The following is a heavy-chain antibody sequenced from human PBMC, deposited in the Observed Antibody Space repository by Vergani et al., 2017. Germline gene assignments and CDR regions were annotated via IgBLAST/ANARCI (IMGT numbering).Heavy chain of an antibody. CDR1: GFTFSSYG. Sequence: QVQLVESGGGVVQPGRSLRLSCAASGFTFSSYGMHWVRQAPGKGLEWVAVIWYDGSNKYYADSVKGRFTISRDNSKNTLYLQMNSLRAEDTAVYYYARGLGMATIIGGYYFDYWGQGTLVTVSS. CDR3: ARGLGMATIIGGYYFDY. CDR2: IWYDGSNK. D-gene: IGHD5-24*01. J-gene: IGHJ4*02. V-gene: IGHV3-33*01.